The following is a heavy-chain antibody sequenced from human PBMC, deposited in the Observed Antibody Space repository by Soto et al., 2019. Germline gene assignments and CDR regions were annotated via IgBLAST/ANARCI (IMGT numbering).Heavy chain of an antibody. V-gene: IGHV1-8*01. Sequence: ASVKVSCKASGYTFTSYDIDWVRRATGQGLEWIGWMNPNSGNTGYAQKFQGRVTMTRNTSISTAYMELSSLRSEDTAVYYCARGHYYDSSGYYYGGRYAFDIWGQGTMVTVSS. CDR2: MNPNSGNT. CDR1: GYTFTSYD. D-gene: IGHD3-22*01. CDR3: ARGHYYDSSGYYYGGRYAFDI. J-gene: IGHJ3*02.